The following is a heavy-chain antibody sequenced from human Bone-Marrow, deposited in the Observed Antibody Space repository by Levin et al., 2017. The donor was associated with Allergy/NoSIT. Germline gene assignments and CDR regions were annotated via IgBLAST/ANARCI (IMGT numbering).Heavy chain of an antibody. CDR1: GFTFSHYW. CDR3: ARILEVIVPPPDAFDL. D-gene: IGHD2/OR15-2a*01. V-gene: IGHV3-7*01. Sequence: GESLKISCAASGFTFSHYWMSWVRQAPGKGLEWVANIKEDGSEKNYVDSVRGRFTISRDNAKNSLYLQMNSLRAEDTALYFCARILEVIVPPPDAFDLWGQGTGVSVSS. CDR2: IKEDGSEK. J-gene: IGHJ3*01.